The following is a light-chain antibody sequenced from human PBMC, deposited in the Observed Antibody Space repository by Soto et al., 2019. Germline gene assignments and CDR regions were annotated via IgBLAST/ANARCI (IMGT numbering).Light chain of an antibody. J-gene: IGLJ1*01. CDR1: SSDVGTYNL. Sequence: QSALTQPASVSGSPGQSITISCTGSSSDVGTYNLVSWYQQHPGKAPKLMIYAATKRPSGVSNRFSGSKSGNTASLTISGLQAEDEADYYCCSYAGSKVFGTGTKLTVL. V-gene: IGLV2-23*01. CDR2: AAT. CDR3: CSYAGSKV.